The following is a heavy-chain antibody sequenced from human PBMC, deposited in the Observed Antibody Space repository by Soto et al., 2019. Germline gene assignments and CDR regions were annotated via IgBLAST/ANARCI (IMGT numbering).Heavy chain of an antibody. Sequence: SETLSLTCTVSGGSIGSSSYYWGWIRHPPGKGLEWIGSIYDRGSTYSNPSLKSRLTTSLDTSKNQFSLKLTSVTAADTAVYYCARHGYTSGRTYFDYRGQGTLVTVS. D-gene: IGHD6-19*01. CDR1: GGSIGSSSYY. V-gene: IGHV4-39*01. J-gene: IGHJ4*02. CDR2: IYDRGST. CDR3: ARHGYTSGRTYFDY.